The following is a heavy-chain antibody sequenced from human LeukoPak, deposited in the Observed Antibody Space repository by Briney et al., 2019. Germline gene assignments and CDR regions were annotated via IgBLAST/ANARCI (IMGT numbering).Heavy chain of an antibody. V-gene: IGHV3-64*01. J-gene: IGHJ4*02. Sequence: GGSLRLSCAASGFTFGSYAMHWVRQAPGKGLEYVSAISSNGGSTYYANSVKGRFTISRDNSKNTLYLQMGSLRAEDMAVYYCARETGSGCLDYWGQGTLVTVSS. CDR1: GFTFGSYA. CDR2: ISSNGGST. D-gene: IGHD6-19*01. CDR3: ARETGSGCLDY.